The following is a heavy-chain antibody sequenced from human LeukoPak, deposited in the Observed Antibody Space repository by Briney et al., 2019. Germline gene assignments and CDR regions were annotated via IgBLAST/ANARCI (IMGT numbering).Heavy chain of an antibody. CDR3: AKDPGAAVPGYYMDV. V-gene: IGHV3-9*01. J-gene: IGHJ6*03. D-gene: IGHD6-19*01. CDR2: ISWNSGSI. Sequence: GGSLRLSCAASGFTFDDYAMHWVRQGPGKGLEWVSGISWNSGSIGYADSVKGRFTISRDNSKYTLYLQMNSLRTEDTVVYYCAKDPGAAVPGYYMDVWGKGTTVTVSS. CDR1: GFTFDDYA.